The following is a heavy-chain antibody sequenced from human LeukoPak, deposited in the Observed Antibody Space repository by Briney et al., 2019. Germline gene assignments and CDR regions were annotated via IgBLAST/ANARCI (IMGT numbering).Heavy chain of an antibody. CDR3: ASNRNSYGYGED. V-gene: IGHV3-11*01. CDR1: GFTFSDYY. Sequence: GGSLRLSCAASGFTFSDYYMSWIRQAPGKGLEWVSYISSSGSTTYYADSVKGRFTISRDNAKNSLFLQMNILRAEDTAVYYCASNRNSYGYGEDWGQGILVTVSS. J-gene: IGHJ4*02. CDR2: ISSSGSTT. D-gene: IGHD5-18*01.